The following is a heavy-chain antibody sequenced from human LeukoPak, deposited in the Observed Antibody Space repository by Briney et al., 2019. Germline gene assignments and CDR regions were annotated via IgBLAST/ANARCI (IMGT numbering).Heavy chain of an antibody. V-gene: IGHV4-59*12. CDR3: ARSGWDYYDSSGPRSWFDP. J-gene: IGHJ5*02. CDR1: GGSISSYY. CDR2: IYYSGST. D-gene: IGHD3-22*01. Sequence: SETLSLTCTVSGGSISSYYWSWIRQPPGKGLEWIGYIYYSGSTNYNPSLKSRVTISVDRSKNQFSLKLSSVTAADTAVYYCARSGWDYYDSSGPRSWFDPWGQGTLVTVSS.